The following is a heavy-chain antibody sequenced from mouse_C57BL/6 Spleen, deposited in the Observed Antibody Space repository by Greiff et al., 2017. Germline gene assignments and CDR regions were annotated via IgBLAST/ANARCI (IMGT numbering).Heavy chain of an antibody. D-gene: IGHD1-1*01. CDR3: ARGGGSSYAYYYAMDY. CDR1: GYSITSGYY. V-gene: IGHV3-6*01. CDR2: ISYDGSN. J-gene: IGHJ4*01. Sequence: VQLKESGPGLVKPSQSLSLTCSVTGYSITSGYYWNWIRQFPGNKLEWMGYISYDGSNNYNPSLKNRISITRDTSKNQFFLKLNSVTTEDTATYYCARGGGSSYAYYYAMDYWGQGTSVTVSS.